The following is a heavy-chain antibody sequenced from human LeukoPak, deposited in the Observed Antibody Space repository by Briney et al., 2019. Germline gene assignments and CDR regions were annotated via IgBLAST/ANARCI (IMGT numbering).Heavy chain of an antibody. V-gene: IGHV3-7*01. Sequence: GGSLRLSCAASGFTVSSNYMSWVRQAPGKGLEWVANIKPDGNEKNYVDSVRGRFTISRDNAKNSLYLQMDSLRAEDTAVYYCARDANRVGATGASDIWGQGTMVTVSS. J-gene: IGHJ3*02. D-gene: IGHD1-26*01. CDR3: ARDANRVGATGASDI. CDR1: GFTVSSNY. CDR2: IKPDGNEK.